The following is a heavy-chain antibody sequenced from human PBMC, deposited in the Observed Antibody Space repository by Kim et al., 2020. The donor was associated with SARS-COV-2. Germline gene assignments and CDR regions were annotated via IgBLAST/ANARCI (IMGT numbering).Heavy chain of an antibody. CDR3: ARDKTPHCATVLVPTYFDY. CDR2: ISYDGNYK. V-gene: IGHV3-30-3*01. CDR1: GFTFSSHT. Sequence: GGSLRLSCAASGFTFSSHTLHWVRQAPGKGLEWVTAISYDGNYKYYADSVKGRFTVSRDNSKNTLFLQMSSMRGEDMAVYYCARDKTPHCATVLVPTYFDYWGQGTLVTVSS. J-gene: IGHJ4*02. D-gene: IGHD5-12*01.